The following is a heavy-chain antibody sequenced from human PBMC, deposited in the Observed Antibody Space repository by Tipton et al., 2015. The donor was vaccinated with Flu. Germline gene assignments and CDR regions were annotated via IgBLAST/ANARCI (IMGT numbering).Heavy chain of an antibody. D-gene: IGHD7-27*01. CDR3: ATLTADDY. Sequence: QLVQSGGGLVQPGGSLRLSCAASGFTFSSYEMNWVRQAPGKGLEWLSYISSGASTISYADSVRGRFTISRDNAKNSLYLQLNSLRTEDTALYYCATLTADDYWGQGDVVTVSS. V-gene: IGHV3-48*03. CDR1: GFTFSSYE. CDR2: ISSGASTI. J-gene: IGHJ4*02.